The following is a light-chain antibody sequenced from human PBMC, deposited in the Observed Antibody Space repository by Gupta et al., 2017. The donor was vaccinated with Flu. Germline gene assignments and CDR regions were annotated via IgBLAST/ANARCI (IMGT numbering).Light chain of an antibody. CDR3: KSFASNIACV. Sequence: SVTISCIGSTANIGTYDHVAWYQQYRGNSPKLSIVDVSHRPAGMSDRFAASKSGTTASLTTSGLQPEDEADYYSKSFASNIACVFGTGTKLTVL. CDR1: TANIGTYDH. J-gene: IGLJ1*01. CDR2: DVS. V-gene: IGLV2-14*03.